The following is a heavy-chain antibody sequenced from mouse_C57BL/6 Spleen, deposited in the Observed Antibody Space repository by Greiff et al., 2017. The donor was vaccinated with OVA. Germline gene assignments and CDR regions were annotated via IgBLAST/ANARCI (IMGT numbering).Heavy chain of an antibody. CDR2: IHPSDSDT. J-gene: IGHJ1*03. Sequence: QVQLQQPGAELVKPGASVKLSSKASGYTFTSSWMHWVKQRPGQGLEWIGRIHPSDSDTNYTQKFKGKATLPLDKSSSTAYMQLSSLTYADAAVDYYAIEALDYYGCGGCYFDVWGTGTTVTVSS. CDR3: AIEALDYYGCGGCYFDV. D-gene: IGHD1-2*01. V-gene: IGHV1-74*01. CDR1: GYTFTSSW.